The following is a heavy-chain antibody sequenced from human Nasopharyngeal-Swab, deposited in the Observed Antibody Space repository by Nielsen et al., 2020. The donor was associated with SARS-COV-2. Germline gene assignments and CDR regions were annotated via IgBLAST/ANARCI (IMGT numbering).Heavy chain of an antibody. V-gene: IGHV3-7*01. CDR3: ARESRKGFQH. CDR1: GFTFSSYW. Sequence: GESLKISCAASGFTFSSYWMSWVRQAPGKGLEWVANIKQDGSEKYYVDSVKDRFTISRDNAKNSLYLQMNSLRAEDTAVYYCARESRKGFQHWGQGTLVTVSS. CDR2: IKQDGSEK. D-gene: IGHD1-14*01. J-gene: IGHJ1*01.